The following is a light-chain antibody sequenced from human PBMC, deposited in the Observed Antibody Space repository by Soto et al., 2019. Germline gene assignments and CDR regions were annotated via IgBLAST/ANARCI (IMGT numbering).Light chain of an antibody. J-gene: IGLJ2*01. V-gene: IGLV2-14*01. CDR3: SSYTSSSTVV. CDR2: DVS. CDR1: SSDVGGYNH. Sequence: QSALTQPASVSGSPGQSITISCTGTSSDVGGYNHVSWYQQHPGKVPKLMIRDVSNRPSGVSNRFSGSKSGNTASLTISGLQTEDEADYYCSSYTSSSTVVFGGGTKLTV.